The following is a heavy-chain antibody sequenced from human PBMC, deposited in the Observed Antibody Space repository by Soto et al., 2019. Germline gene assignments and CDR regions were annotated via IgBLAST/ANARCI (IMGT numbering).Heavy chain of an antibody. V-gene: IGHV4-4*02. CDR1: GDSISSSFW. CDR3: ARKAWVRFDY. CDR2: VFHTGNT. D-gene: IGHD7-27*01. J-gene: IGHJ4*02. Sequence: SETLSLTCAVSGDSISSSFWWTWVRQPAGKGLEWIGEVFHTGNTNYNPSLKSRVTMSVDKSTNEFSLKVTSVTAADTAMYYCARKAWVRFDYWGQGALVTVSS.